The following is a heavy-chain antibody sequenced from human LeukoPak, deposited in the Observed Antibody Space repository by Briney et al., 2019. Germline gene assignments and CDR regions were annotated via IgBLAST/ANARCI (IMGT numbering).Heavy chain of an antibody. J-gene: IGHJ3*01. CDR1: GYSFTSYW. CDR3: ARREYYGSGSYGAFDV. Sequence: GESLKISCKGSGYSFTSYWIGWVRQMPGKGLEWMGIIYPGDSDTRYSPSFRGQVTISADKSISTTYLQWSSLKASDTAMYYCARREYYGSGSYGAFDVWGQGTMVTVSS. D-gene: IGHD3-10*01. V-gene: IGHV5-51*01. CDR2: IYPGDSDT.